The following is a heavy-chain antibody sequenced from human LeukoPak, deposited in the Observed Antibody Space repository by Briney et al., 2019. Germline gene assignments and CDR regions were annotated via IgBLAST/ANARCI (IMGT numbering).Heavy chain of an antibody. CDR2: IYSGGST. CDR3: ARESLSPPYYYYGMDV. CDR1: GFTFSSYG. Sequence: SGGSLRLSCAASGFTFSSYGMHWVRQAPGKGLEWVSVIYSGGSTYYAESVKGRFTISRDNSKNTLYLQMNSLRAEDTAVYYCARESLSPPYYYYGMDVWGQGTTVTVSS. J-gene: IGHJ6*02. V-gene: IGHV3-53*01.